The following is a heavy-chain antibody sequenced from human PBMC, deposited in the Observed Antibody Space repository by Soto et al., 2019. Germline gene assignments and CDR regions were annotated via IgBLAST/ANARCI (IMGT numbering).Heavy chain of an antibody. CDR1: GFTFSSYG. CDR2: ISYDGSNK. D-gene: IGHD6-19*01. V-gene: IGHV3-30*18. Sequence: PGGSLRLSCAASGFTFSSYGMHWVRQAPGKGLGWVAVISYDGSNKYYADSVKGRFTISRDNSKNTLYLQMNSLRAEDTAVYYCAKEKLGDSSGWLYYYGMDVWGQGTTVTVSS. J-gene: IGHJ6*02. CDR3: AKEKLGDSSGWLYYYGMDV.